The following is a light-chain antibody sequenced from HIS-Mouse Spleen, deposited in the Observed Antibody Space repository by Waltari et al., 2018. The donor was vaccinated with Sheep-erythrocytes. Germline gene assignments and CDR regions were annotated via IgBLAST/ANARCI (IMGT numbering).Light chain of an antibody. Sequence: QSALTQPPSASGSPGQSVTISCTGTSSDVGGYNYVPWYQQHPGKAPKLMIYEVSKRASWVPDRFSGSKSGNTASLTVSGLQAEDEADYYCSSYAGSNNWVFGGGTKLTVL. V-gene: IGLV2-8*01. CDR2: EVS. CDR1: SSDVGGYNY. CDR3: SSYAGSNNWV. J-gene: IGLJ3*02.